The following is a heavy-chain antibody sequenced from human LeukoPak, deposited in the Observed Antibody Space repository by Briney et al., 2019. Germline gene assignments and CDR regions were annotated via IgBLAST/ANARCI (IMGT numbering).Heavy chain of an antibody. V-gene: IGHV4-39*07. Sequence: SETLSLTCTVSSGSISTSNYYWGWVRQPPGKALEWIGNIFYSGSTYYSPSLKSRVTISLDTSRNQFSLKLNSVTAADTAVYYCASGGQQFPNWFDPWGQGTLVTVSS. D-gene: IGHD6-13*01. CDR1: SGSISTSNYY. J-gene: IGHJ5*02. CDR2: IFYSGST. CDR3: ASGGQQFPNWFDP.